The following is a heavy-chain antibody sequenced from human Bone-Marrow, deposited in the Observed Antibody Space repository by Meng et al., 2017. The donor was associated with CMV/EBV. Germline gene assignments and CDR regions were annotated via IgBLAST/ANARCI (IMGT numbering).Heavy chain of an antibody. CDR2: ISYDGSNK. CDR3: ARDKVLGTITLRIGFNY. V-gene: IGHV3-30-3*01. Sequence: GESLKISCAASGFTFSSYAMHWVRQAPGKGLEWVAVISYDGSNKYYADSVKGRFTISRDNSKNTLYLQMNSLRAEDTAVYYCARDKVLGTITLRIGFNYWGQGTLVTVSS. CDR1: GFTFSSYA. D-gene: IGHD5-12*01. J-gene: IGHJ4*02.